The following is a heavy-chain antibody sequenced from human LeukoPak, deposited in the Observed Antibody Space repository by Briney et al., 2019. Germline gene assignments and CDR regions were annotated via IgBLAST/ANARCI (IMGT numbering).Heavy chain of an antibody. CDR2: ISGSGGST. CDR1: GFTFSSYD. CDR3: AKVDYSTYYYYGMDV. J-gene: IGHJ6*02. V-gene: IGHV3-23*01. D-gene: IGHD4-11*01. Sequence: GGSLILSCAASGFTFSSYDMNWVRQAPGKGLEWVSAISGSGGSTYYADSVKGRFTISRDNSENTLYLQMNSLRAEDTAVYYCAKVDYSTYYYYGMDVWGQETTVTVSS.